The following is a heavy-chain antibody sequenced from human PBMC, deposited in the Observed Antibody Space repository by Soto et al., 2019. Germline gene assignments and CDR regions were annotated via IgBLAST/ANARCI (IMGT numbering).Heavy chain of an antibody. Sequence: GGSLRLSCAASGFTFDDYTMHWVRQAPGKGLEWVSLISWDGGSTYYADSVKGRFTISRDNSKNSLYLQMNSLRTEDTALYYCAKDGGGSYFPIDYWGQGTLVTVSS. CDR2: ISWDGGST. J-gene: IGHJ4*02. CDR3: AKDGGGSYFPIDY. CDR1: GFTFDDYT. V-gene: IGHV3-43*01. D-gene: IGHD1-26*01.